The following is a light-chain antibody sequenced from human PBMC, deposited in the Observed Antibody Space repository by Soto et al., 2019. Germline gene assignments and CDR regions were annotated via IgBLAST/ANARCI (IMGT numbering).Light chain of an antibody. CDR1: QTIKTY. Sequence: DIQMTQSPSPLSAYVGDSVTITCRASQTIKTYLNWYRHKPGKAPELLIYAASRLQSGVASRFSGSGSGTYFILTISSLQPDDLATYYCQQTYTAPGTFGQGTKVEI. J-gene: IGKJ1*01. CDR3: QQTYTAPGT. V-gene: IGKV1-39*01. CDR2: AAS.